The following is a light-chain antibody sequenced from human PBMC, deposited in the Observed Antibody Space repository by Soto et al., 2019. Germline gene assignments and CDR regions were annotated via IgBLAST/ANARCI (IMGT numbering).Light chain of an antibody. V-gene: IGLV1-40*01. CDR3: QSTTLRASHV. Sequence: QSELTQPPSVSGAAVQRITISCTGGDSDIGSGYAVHWYRQVPGTAPKLLIYNNNQRPSGVPDRFSGSRSGSSASLAIAGLQGDDEADYYCQSTTLRASHVFGTGTKLTVL. CDR2: NNN. CDR1: DSDIGSGYA. J-gene: IGLJ1*01.